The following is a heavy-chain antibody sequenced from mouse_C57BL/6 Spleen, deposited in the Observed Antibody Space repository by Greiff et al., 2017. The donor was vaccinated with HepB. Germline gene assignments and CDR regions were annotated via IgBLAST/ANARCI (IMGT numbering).Heavy chain of an antibody. CDR3: ARLGYGSSYWYFDV. CDR1: GYAFSSSW. V-gene: IGHV1-82*01. D-gene: IGHD1-1*01. J-gene: IGHJ1*03. Sequence: QVQLQQSGPELVKPGASVKISCKASGYAFSSSWMNWVKQRPGKGLEWIGRIYPGDGDTNYNGKFKGKATLTADKSSSTAYMQLSSLTSEDSAVYFSARLGYGSSYWYFDVWGTGTTVTVSS. CDR2: IYPGDGDT.